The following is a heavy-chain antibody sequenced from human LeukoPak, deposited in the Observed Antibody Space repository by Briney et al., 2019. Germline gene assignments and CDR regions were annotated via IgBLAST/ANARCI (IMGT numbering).Heavy chain of an antibody. CDR1: GGSVSSGSYY. CDR3: ARDVDTAMLF. CDR2: IYYSGST. Sequence: SETLSLTCTVSGGSVSSGSYYWSWIRQPPGKGLEWIGYIYYSGSTNYNPSLKSRVTISVDTSKNQFSLKLSSVTAADTAVYYCARDVDTAMLFWGQGTLVTVSS. V-gene: IGHV4-61*01. D-gene: IGHD5-18*01. J-gene: IGHJ4*02.